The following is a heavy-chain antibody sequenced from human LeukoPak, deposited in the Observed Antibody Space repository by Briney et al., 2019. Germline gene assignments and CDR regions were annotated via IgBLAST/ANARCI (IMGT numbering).Heavy chain of an antibody. Sequence: GASVKVSCKASGYTFTRYYMHWVRQAPGQGLEWMGIINPTTGDTTYAQKFQGRLTMTRDMSTSTVYMELSSLTSEDTAVFYCARYGFSAVWQGGWHAFDIWGQGTVVTVSS. CDR2: INPTTGDT. D-gene: IGHD2-15*01. CDR3: ARYGFSAVWQGGWHAFDI. V-gene: IGHV1-46*01. J-gene: IGHJ3*02. CDR1: GYTFTRYY.